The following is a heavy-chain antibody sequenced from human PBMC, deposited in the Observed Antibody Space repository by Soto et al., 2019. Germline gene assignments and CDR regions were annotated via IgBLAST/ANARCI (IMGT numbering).Heavy chain of an antibody. CDR2: ISYDGSNK. CDR3: AKDRANTHFDY. V-gene: IGHV3-30*18. D-gene: IGHD2-2*02. CDR1: GFTFSSYG. J-gene: IGHJ4*02. Sequence: GGSLRLSCAASGFTFSSYGMHWVRQAPGKGLEWVAVISYDGSNKYYADSVKGRFTISRDNSKNTLYLQMNSLRAEDMAVYYCAKDRANTHFDYWGQGTLVTVSS.